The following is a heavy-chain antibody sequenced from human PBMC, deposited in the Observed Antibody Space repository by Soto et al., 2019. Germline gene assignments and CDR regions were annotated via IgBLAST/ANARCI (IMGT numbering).Heavy chain of an antibody. CDR1: GFTFDYYA. V-gene: IGHV3-9*01. J-gene: IGHJ6*02. CDR2: ISWNSGSI. CDR3: GRIAAAGTEYYYYGMDV. D-gene: IGHD6-13*01. Sequence: GGSLRLSWAASGFTFDYYAMHWVRQAPGKGLEWVSGISWNSGSIGYADSVKGRFTISRDNAKNSLYLQMNSLRAEDTALYYCGRIAAAGTEYYYYGMDVWGQGTTVTVSS.